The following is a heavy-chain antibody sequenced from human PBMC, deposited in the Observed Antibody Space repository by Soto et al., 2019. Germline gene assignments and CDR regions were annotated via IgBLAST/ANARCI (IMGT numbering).Heavy chain of an antibody. CDR2: MNPIIGKT. J-gene: IGHJ4*02. CDR3: ARRGLAVTMFDY. V-gene: IGHV1-69*13. D-gene: IGHD4-17*01. CDR1: GYTFTSYD. Sequence: SVQVSCKASGYTFTSYDINWVRQAPGQGLEWMGWMNPIIGKTNYAQKYQGRVTITADESTSTAYMELSSLRSEDTAVYYCARRGLAVTMFDYWGQGTLVTVSS.